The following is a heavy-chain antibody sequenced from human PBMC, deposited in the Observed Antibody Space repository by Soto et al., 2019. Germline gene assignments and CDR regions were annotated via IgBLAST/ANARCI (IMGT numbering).Heavy chain of an antibody. CDR2: INHSGST. D-gene: IGHD2-8*02. J-gene: IGHJ4*02. V-gene: IGHV4-34*01. CDR1: GGSFSGYY. CDR3: ARDKITGLFDY. Sequence: QVQLQQWGAGLLKPSETLSLTCAVYGGSFSGYYWTWIRQPPGTGLEWIGEINHSGSTNYNPSLKSRVTISVDTSKNQFSLKLTSVTAADKAVCYCARDKITGLFDYWGQGTLVTVSS.